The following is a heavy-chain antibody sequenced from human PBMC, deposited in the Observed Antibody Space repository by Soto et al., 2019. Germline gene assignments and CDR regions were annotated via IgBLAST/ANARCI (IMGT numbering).Heavy chain of an antibody. V-gene: IGHV3-21*04. CDR2: ISSGASYI. D-gene: IGHD6-13*01. Sequence: LRLSCAASGFNVSSNYMNWVRQAPGKGLEWVSSISSGASYIYYADSVKGRFTVSRDNAKNSMYLQMSSLRAEDTAVYYCAGRIAAGLYYFDYWGQGTLVTVSS. CDR1: GFNVSSNY. J-gene: IGHJ4*02. CDR3: AGRIAAGLYYFDY.